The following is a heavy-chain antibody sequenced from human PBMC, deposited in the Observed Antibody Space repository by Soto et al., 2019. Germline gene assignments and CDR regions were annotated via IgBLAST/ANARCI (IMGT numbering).Heavy chain of an antibody. D-gene: IGHD4-4*01. V-gene: IGHV3-11*01. CDR1: GFTFSDYY. Sequence: QVQLVESGGGLVKPGGSLRLSCAASGFTFSDYYRSWVRQAPGKGLEWISYISYSSSTIYYADSVKGRFTISRDNAKNSLYLQMDSLRAEDTAVYYCARGRTTVVTGLGYWGQGTLVTVSS. CDR3: ARGRTTVVTGLGY. J-gene: IGHJ4*02. CDR2: ISYSSSTI.